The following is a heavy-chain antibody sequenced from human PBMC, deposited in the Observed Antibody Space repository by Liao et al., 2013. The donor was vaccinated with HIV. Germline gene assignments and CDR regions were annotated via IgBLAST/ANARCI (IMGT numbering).Heavy chain of an antibody. CDR2: INQSGST. V-gene: IGHV4-34*02. CDR3: ARGRLEMPTIRGWFDP. Sequence: QVQLQQWGAGLLKPSETLSLTCAVYGGSFSGYYWSWVRQPTGKGLEWIGEINQSGSTNYNPSLKSRVTISVDTSKNQFSLRLSSVTAADTAVYYCARGRLEMPTIRGWFDPWGQGTLVTVSS. CDR1: GGSFSGYY. D-gene: IGHD5-24*01. J-gene: IGHJ5*02.